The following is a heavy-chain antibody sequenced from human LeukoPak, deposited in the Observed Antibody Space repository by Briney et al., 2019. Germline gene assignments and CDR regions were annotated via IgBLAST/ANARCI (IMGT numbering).Heavy chain of an antibody. V-gene: IGHV4-4*07. D-gene: IGHD5-12*01. CDR3: ARDAGLWMPENSGYALDY. Sequence: SETLSLTCTVSGDSISTYWWSWIRQPAGKGLDWIGPIYTSRSTNYNPPLKSRVAMSVDTSKNQISLRLSSVTAADTAVYYCARDAGLWMPENSGYALDYWGQETLVTVSS. CDR2: IYTSRST. J-gene: IGHJ4*02. CDR1: GDSISTYW.